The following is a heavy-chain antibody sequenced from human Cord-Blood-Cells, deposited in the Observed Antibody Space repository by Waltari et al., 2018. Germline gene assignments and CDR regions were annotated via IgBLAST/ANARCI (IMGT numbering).Heavy chain of an antibody. D-gene: IGHD3-10*01. CDR1: GGSFSGYY. V-gene: IGHV4-34*01. Sequence: QVQLQQWGAGLLKPSETLSLTCAVYGGSFSGYYWSWIRQPPGKGLEWIGEINHSGSTNYTPSLKSRVTISVDTSKNQFSLKLSSVTAADTAVYYCARETGPAYGSGSFDYWGQGTLVTVSS. J-gene: IGHJ4*02. CDR2: INHSGST. CDR3: ARETGPAYGSGSFDY.